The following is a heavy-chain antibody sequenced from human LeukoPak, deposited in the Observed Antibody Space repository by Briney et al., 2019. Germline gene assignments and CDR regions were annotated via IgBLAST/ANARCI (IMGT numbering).Heavy chain of an antibody. CDR3: ARGLRGYYGSSVGY. J-gene: IGHJ4*02. Sequence: SETLSLTCTVSGGSVSSHYWNWIRQPAGKGLEWIGRIYNSGTTNYNPSLESRVTISIDRSKNQFSLKLTSVTAADTAVYYCARGLRGYYGSSVGYWGQGTLVTVSS. CDR2: IYNSGTT. CDR1: GGSVSSHY. V-gene: IGHV4-4*07. D-gene: IGHD3-22*01.